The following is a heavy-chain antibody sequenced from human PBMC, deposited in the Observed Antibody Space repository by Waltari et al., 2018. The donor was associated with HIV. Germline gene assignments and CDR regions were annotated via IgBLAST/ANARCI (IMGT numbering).Heavy chain of an antibody. CDR1: GGSISSSSYY. CDR3: VRHGGGWAPGGFDY. Sequence: QLQLQESGPGLVKPSETLSLTCTVSGGSISSSSYYWGWIRPAPGKGLEWIGSIYYSGSTYYNPSLKSRVTISVDTSKNRFSLKLSSVTAADTAVYHCVRHGGGWAPGGFDYWGQGTLVTVSS. V-gene: IGHV4-39*01. J-gene: IGHJ4*02. D-gene: IGHD6-19*01. CDR2: IYYSGST.